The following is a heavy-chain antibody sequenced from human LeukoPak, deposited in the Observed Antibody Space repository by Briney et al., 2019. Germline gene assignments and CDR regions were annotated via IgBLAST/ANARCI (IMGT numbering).Heavy chain of an antibody. Sequence: GGSLRLSCAASGFTFDDYGMSWVRQAPGKGLEWVSGINWNGGSTGYADSVKGRFTISRDNAKNSLYLQMNSLRAEDTALYYCARGGTMSLPYYFDYWGQGTLVTVSS. CDR1: GFTFDDYG. CDR3: ARGGTMSLPYYFDY. V-gene: IGHV3-20*04. CDR2: INWNGGST. D-gene: IGHD3-22*01. J-gene: IGHJ4*02.